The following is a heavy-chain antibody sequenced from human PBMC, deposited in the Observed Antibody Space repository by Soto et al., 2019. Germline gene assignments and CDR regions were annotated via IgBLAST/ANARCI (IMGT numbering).Heavy chain of an antibody. CDR1: GFTFSSYW. CDR2: IKQDGSEK. D-gene: IGHD6-13*01. Sequence: GGSLRLSCAASGFTFSSYWMSWVRQAPGKGLEWVANIKQDGSEKYYVDSVKGRFTISRDNAKNSLYLQMNSLRAEDTAVYYCARDRIAAAANWLDPWGQGTLVTFSS. CDR3: ARDRIAAAANWLDP. V-gene: IGHV3-7*01. J-gene: IGHJ5*02.